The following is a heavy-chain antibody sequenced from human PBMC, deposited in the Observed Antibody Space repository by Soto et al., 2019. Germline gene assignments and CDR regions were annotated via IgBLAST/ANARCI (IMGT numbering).Heavy chain of an antibody. D-gene: IGHD3-10*01. Sequence: SETLSLTCGVYGGSLSGYHWSWIRQPPGKGLKWIGEINHSGSTNYNPSLKSRLTISVDTSKNQFSLKLSSVTAADTAVYYCARSLGSGYYYYYGMDVWGQGTTVTVSS. V-gene: IGHV4-34*01. CDR1: GGSLSGYH. CDR3: ARSLGSGYYYYYGMDV. CDR2: INHSGST. J-gene: IGHJ6*02.